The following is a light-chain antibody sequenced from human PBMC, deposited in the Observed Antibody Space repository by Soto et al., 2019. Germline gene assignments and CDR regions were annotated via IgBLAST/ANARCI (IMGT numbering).Light chain of an antibody. Sequence: EIVMTQSPATLSVSPGERATLSCRASQSVSSNLAWYQQRPGQAPRLLIYGASTRATGIPARFSGSGSGTEFNLTISSLQSEDFAVYYCQQHNNWPPWTFGQGTKVEMK. V-gene: IGKV3-15*01. CDR3: QQHNNWPPWT. CDR2: GAS. J-gene: IGKJ1*01. CDR1: QSVSSN.